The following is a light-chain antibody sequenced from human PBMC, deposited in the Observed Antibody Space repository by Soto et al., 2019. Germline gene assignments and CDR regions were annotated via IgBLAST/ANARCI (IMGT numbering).Light chain of an antibody. V-gene: IGKV1-5*01. CDR1: QSISTW. CDR3: QYYDSYAYT. J-gene: IGKJ2*01. CDR2: GSS. Sequence: DIQMTQSPSILSASVGDRVTLTCRASQSISTWLAWYQLKPGKAPKLLIYGSSNLGSGVPSRFSGSGSGTDFSLTISSLQPEDFAIYYCQYYDSYAYTFGQGTKLDIK.